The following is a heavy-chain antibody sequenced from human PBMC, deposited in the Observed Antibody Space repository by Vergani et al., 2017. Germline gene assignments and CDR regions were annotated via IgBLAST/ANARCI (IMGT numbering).Heavy chain of an antibody. D-gene: IGHD4-11*01. CDR2: ISYDGSNK. Sequence: VQLLESGGALVQPGGSLRLSCAASGFTFSSYGMHWVRQAPGKGLEWVAVISYDGSNKYYADSVKGRFTISRDNSKNTLYLQMNSLRAEDTAVYYCAKGGYSNSIDYWGQGTLVTVSS. V-gene: IGHV3-30*18. CDR3: AKGGYSNSIDY. J-gene: IGHJ4*02. CDR1: GFTFSSYG.